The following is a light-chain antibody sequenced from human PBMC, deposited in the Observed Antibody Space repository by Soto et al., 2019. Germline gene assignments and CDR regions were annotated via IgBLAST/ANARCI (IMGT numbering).Light chain of an antibody. CDR3: AAWDDSLNGRV. CDR2: RKN. V-gene: IGLV1-44*01. CDR1: SSHIGSNT. Sequence: QSVLTQPPSASGTPGQRVTISCSGSSSHIGSNTVNWYQQVPGTAPKLLIYRKNQRPSGVPDRFSGSKSGTSASLAISGLQSEDEADYYCAAWDDSLNGRVFGGGTKLTVL. J-gene: IGLJ3*02.